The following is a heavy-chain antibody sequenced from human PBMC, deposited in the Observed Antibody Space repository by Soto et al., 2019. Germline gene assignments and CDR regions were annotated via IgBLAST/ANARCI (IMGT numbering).Heavy chain of an antibody. CDR3: AKDSFISCSLFDY. CDR1: GFTFSSYA. V-gene: IGHV3-23*01. D-gene: IGHD2-2*01. Sequence: GGSLRLSCAASGFTFSSYAMSWVRQAPGKGLEWVSAISGSGGSTYYADSVKGRFTISRDNSKNTLYLQMNSLRAEDTAVYYCAKDSFISCSLFDYSGQRTLVTVSS. J-gene: IGHJ4*02. CDR2: ISGSGGST.